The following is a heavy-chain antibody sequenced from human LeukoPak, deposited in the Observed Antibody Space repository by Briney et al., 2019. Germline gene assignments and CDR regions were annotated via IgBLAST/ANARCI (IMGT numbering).Heavy chain of an antibody. D-gene: IGHD6-13*01. CDR3: ARVGYSSSWFFFNF. CDR2: LSSTGTT. CDR1: GISFSSYG. V-gene: IGHV3-23*01. Sequence: GGSLRLSCAASGISFSSYGVSWVRQAPGKGLEWVSTLSSTGTTFYAGSVEGRFTISRANSENTLYLQMDSLRAADTAPYYCARVGYSSSWFFFNFWGQGTLVTVSS. J-gene: IGHJ4*02.